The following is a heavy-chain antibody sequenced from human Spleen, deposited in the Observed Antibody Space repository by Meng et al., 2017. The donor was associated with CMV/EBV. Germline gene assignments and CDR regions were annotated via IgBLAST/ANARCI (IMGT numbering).Heavy chain of an antibody. Sequence: RVSCAAAGFTFSRYGMHWVRQAPGKGLEWVAVIWSDGLNKYYAASVKGRFTISRDNSKNTLFLQMDSLRAEDTAVYYCEATGEGFDDGGKGTLVTVSS. CDR1: GFTFSRYG. CDR3: EATGEGFDD. V-gene: IGHV3-33*01. J-gene: IGHJ4*02. D-gene: IGHD1-14*01. CDR2: IWSDGLNK.